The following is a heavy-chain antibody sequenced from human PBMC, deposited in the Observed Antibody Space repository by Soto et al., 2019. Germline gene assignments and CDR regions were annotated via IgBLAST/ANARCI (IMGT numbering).Heavy chain of an antibody. CDR1: GFTFSSYG. V-gene: IGHV3-30*18. J-gene: IGHJ3*02. Sequence: QVQLVESGGGVVQPGRSLRLSCAASGFTFSSYGMHWVRQAPGKGLEWVAVISYDGSKKYYGDSVKGRFTISRENSKKTLDLQMTSLRAADTAVYYCVKDQSLTQLWLDPEAFDIWGQGTMVTVSS. D-gene: IGHD5-18*01. CDR3: VKDQSLTQLWLDPEAFDI. CDR2: ISYDGSKK.